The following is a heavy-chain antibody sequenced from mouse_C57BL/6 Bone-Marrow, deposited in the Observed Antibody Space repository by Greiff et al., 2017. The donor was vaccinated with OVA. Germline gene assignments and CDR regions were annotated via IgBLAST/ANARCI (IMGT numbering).Heavy chain of an antibody. Sequence: EVKLVESGGGLVQSGRSLRLSCATSGFTFSDFYMEWVRQAPGKGLEWIAASRNKANDYTTEYSASVKGRFIVSRDTSQSILYLQMNALRAEDTAIYYCARAFITTVVATRDWYFDVWGTGTTVTVSS. CDR3: ARAFITTVVATRDWYFDV. J-gene: IGHJ1*03. CDR2: SRNKANDYTT. CDR1: GFTFSDFY. V-gene: IGHV7-1*01. D-gene: IGHD1-1*01.